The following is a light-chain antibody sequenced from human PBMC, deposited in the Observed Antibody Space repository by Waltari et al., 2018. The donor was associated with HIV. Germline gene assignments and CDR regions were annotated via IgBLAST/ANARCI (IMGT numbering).Light chain of an antibody. J-gene: IGKJ1*01. CDR2: KAS. V-gene: IGKV1-5*03. Sequence: DIQMTQSPSTLSASVGDRVTITCRASQSISSWLAWYQQKLGKAPKHLFYKASSLDSGLPSRFSGSGSGTEFSITISSLQPDDFASYYCQQYNCYSLGPFGQGTKVEIK. CDR3: QQYNCYSLGP. CDR1: QSISSW.